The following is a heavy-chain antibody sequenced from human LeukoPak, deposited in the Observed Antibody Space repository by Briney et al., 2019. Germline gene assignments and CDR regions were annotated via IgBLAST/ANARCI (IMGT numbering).Heavy chain of an antibody. Sequence: GGSLRLSCAASGFTFSSYGMHWVRQAPGKGLEWVAFIRYDGSNKYYADSVKGRFTISRDNDKNSLFLQMNSLRAEDMALYYCVKDNCSGGSCYFDSWGQGTLVTVSS. V-gene: IGHV3-30*02. D-gene: IGHD2-15*01. CDR3: VKDNCSGGSCYFDS. CDR1: GFTFSSYG. J-gene: IGHJ4*02. CDR2: IRYDGSNK.